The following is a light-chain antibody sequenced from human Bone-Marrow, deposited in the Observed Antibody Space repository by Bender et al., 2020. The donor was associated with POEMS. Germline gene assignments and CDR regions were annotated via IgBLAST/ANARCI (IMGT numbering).Light chain of an antibody. Sequence: QSVLTQPASVSGSPGQSITMSCTGTSSDVGNYNLVSWYQQHPGKAPKLMIYEGDKRPSGTSNRFSGSKSGNTASLTISGLQAEDEADYYCCSYAGSRVWVFGGGTKVTVL. V-gene: IGLV2-23*01. CDR1: SSDVGNYNL. CDR3: CSYAGSRVWV. J-gene: IGLJ3*02. CDR2: EGD.